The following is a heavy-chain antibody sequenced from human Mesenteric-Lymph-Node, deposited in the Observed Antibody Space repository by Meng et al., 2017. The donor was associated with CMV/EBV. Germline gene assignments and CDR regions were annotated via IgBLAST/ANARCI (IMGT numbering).Heavy chain of an antibody. CDR2: INSDGITT. D-gene: IGHD3-16*01. J-gene: IGHJ4*02. CDR1: VFNFSSYS. Sequence: AHVFNFSSYSVYWVRQAPGKELVWVSRINSDGITTSYVDSVTGRFPISRDNAKNSMYLQMNSLRAEDTAVYYCARDQDTAYTPGDWGQGTLVTVSS. CDR3: ARDQDTAYTPGD. V-gene: IGHV3-74*01.